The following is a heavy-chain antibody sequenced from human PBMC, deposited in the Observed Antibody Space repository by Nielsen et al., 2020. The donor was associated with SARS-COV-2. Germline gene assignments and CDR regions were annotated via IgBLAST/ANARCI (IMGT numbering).Heavy chain of an antibody. J-gene: IGHJ6*02. V-gene: IGHV3-33*08. CDR1: GFTVSSNY. CDR2: IWYDGSNK. D-gene: IGHD3-16*01. CDR3: ANSGGGLDYYYGMDV. Sequence: GESLKISCAASGFTVSSNYMSWVRQAPGKGLEWVAVIWYDGSNKYYADSVKGRFTVSRDNSKNTLYLQMNSLRAEDTAVYYCANSGGGLDYYYGMDVWGQGTTVTVSS.